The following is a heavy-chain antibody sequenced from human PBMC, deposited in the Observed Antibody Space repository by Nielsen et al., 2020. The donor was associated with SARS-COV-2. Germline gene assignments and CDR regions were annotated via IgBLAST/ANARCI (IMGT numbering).Heavy chain of an antibody. V-gene: IGHV3-30*18. CDR2: ISYDGSNK. D-gene: IGHD5-12*01. J-gene: IGHJ4*02. Sequence: GESLKISCAASGFTFSSYGTHWVRQAPGKGLEWVAVISYDGSNKYYADSVKGRFTISRDNSKNTLYLQMNSLRAEDTAVYYCAKGRGGYDYFDYWGQGTLVTVSS. CDR1: GFTFSSYG. CDR3: AKGRGGYDYFDY.